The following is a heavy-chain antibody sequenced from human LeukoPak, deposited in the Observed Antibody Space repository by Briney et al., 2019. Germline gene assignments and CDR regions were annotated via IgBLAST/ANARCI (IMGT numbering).Heavy chain of an antibody. J-gene: IGHJ4*02. CDR1: GFTFSSYG. V-gene: IGHV3-30*18. CDR3: AKDCEVDIVATTDY. Sequence: GGSLRLSCAASGFTFSSYGMHWVRQAPGKGLEWVAVISYDGSNKYYADSVKGRFTISRDNSKNTLYLQMNSLRAEDTAVYYCAKDCEVDIVATTDYRGQGTLVTVSS. D-gene: IGHD5-12*01. CDR2: ISYDGSNK.